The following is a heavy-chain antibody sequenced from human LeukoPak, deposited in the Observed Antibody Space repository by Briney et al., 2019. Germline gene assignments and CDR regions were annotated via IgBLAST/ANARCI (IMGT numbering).Heavy chain of an antibody. V-gene: IGHV1-46*01. CDR2: VNPNGGST. CDR1: EYTFTNYY. J-gene: IGHJ4*02. Sequence: ASVKVSCKGSEYTFTNYYIHWVRQAPGQGLEWMGIVNPNGGSTSYAQKFQGRVTMTRDTSMTTVYMELSSLRSEDAAVYYCARAMVRGVSNPFDSWGQGTLVTVSS. D-gene: IGHD3-10*01. CDR3: ARAMVRGVSNPFDS.